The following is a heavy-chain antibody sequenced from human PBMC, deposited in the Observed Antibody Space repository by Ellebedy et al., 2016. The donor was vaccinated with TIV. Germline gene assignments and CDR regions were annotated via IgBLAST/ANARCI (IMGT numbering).Heavy chain of an antibody. CDR2: ISANNGNT. Sequence: ASVKVSCKASGGTFTNYAISWVRQAPGQGLEWMGWISANNGNTNYAQKLQGRVTMTTDTSTSTAYMELRSLRSDDTAVYYCARGSSGWMAIDYWGQGTLVTVSS. J-gene: IGHJ4*02. CDR1: GGTFTNYA. CDR3: ARGSSGWMAIDY. D-gene: IGHD6-19*01. V-gene: IGHV1-18*01.